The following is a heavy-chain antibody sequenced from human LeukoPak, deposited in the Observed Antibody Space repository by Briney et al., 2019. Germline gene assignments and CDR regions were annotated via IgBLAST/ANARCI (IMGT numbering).Heavy chain of an antibody. D-gene: IGHD4/OR15-4a*01. CDR3: ARRAGAYSHPYDY. CDR2: INPNSGGT. CDR1: GYTFTGYY. V-gene: IGHV1-2*02. J-gene: IGHJ4*02. Sequence: ASVKISCKASGYTFTGYYMHWVRQAPGQGLEWMGWINPNSGGTNYAQKFQGRVTMTRDTSISTAYMELSRLRSDDTAVYYCARRAGAYSHPYDYWGQGTLVTVSS.